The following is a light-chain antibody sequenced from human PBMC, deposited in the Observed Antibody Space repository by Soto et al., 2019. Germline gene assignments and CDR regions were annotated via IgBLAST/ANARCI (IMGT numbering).Light chain of an antibody. Sequence: EIVMTQSPASLSVSPGDGATLSCSASQSVASNVAWYQQKPGQGPRLLIHGASTRAVGVPARFSGSRSGTDVTLTISSLQSEDFAVYYCQQYHNWPPQYTFGQGTKLQIK. V-gene: IGKV3-15*01. J-gene: IGKJ2*01. CDR3: QQYHNWPPQYT. CDR2: GAS. CDR1: QSVASN.